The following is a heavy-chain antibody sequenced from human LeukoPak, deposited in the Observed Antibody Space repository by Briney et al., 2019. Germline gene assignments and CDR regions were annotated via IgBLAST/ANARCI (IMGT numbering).Heavy chain of an antibody. Sequence: GESLRISCKGSGYRFTSYWIGWVRQMPGKGLEWMGIIYPGDSDTRYSPSFQGQVTISADKSISTAYLQWSSLKASDTAMYYRARRNSSGACDYWGQGTLVTVSS. J-gene: IGHJ4*02. CDR2: IYPGDSDT. CDR3: ARRNSSGACDY. CDR1: GYRFTSYW. V-gene: IGHV5-51*01. D-gene: IGHD2/OR15-2a*01.